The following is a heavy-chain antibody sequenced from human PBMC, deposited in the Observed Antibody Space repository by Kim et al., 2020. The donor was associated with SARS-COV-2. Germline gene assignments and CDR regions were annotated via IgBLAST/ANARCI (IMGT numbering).Heavy chain of an antibody. J-gene: IGHJ5*02. V-gene: IGHV1-69*02. CDR3: ARGVPTIFGVVGNWFDP. Sequence: QGRVTITADKATSTAYMELSSLRSEDTAVYYCARGVPTIFGVVGNWFDPWGQGTLVTVSS. D-gene: IGHD3-3*01.